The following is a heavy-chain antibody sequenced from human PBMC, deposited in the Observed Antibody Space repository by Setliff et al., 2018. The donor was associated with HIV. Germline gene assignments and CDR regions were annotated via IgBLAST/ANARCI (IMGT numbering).Heavy chain of an antibody. V-gene: IGHV3-74*01. D-gene: IGHD3-3*01. CDR3: ARDNLYYNLYDGSPVYGMDV. CDR2: INSDGSYT. Sequence: PGGSLRLSCAASGFTFSSYWMHWVRQAPGKGLVWVSRINSDGSYTSYAESVKGRFTISRDNSKNSLYLQMNGLRVEDTGVYYCARDNLYYNLYDGSPVYGMDVWGQGTTVTVSS. J-gene: IGHJ6*02. CDR1: GFTFSSYW.